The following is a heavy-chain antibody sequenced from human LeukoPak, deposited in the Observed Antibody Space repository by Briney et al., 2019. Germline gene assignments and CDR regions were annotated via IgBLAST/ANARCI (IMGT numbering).Heavy chain of an antibody. D-gene: IGHD2-2*01. CDR1: GYTFTGYY. CDR2: INPNSGGT. J-gene: IGHJ1*01. Sequence: ASVKVSCKASGYTFTGYYMHWVRQAPGQGPEWMGWINPNSGGTNYAQKFQGRVTMTRDTSISTAYMELSRLRSDDTAVYYCAREGTSLSYFQHWGQGTLVTVSS. V-gene: IGHV1-2*02. CDR3: AREGTSLSYFQH.